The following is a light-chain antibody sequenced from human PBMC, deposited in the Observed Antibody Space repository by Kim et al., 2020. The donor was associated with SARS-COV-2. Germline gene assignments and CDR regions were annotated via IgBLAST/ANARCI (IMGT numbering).Light chain of an antibody. CDR1: QSISSDY. Sequence: SPGERATLSCRASQSISSDYLAWYQQRPGLAPRILIYGASSRATGIPDRFSGSSSETDFTLTISRLEPEDFAVYYCQQYGSSPRTFGQGTKVDIK. CDR2: GAS. J-gene: IGKJ1*01. V-gene: IGKV3-20*01. CDR3: QQYGSSPRT.